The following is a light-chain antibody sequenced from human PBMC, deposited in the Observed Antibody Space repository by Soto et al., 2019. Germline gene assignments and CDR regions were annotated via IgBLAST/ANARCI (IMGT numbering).Light chain of an antibody. Sequence: QSVLTQPPSVSGAPGQRVTISCTGSSSNIGAGYDVHWYQQHPGTAPKLLIYGNSNRPSGVPDRFSGSKSGTSASLAITGLQAEDEADYYCQSYDSSLSGYVFGTGPKVTVL. V-gene: IGLV1-40*01. CDR2: GNS. CDR3: QSYDSSLSGYV. CDR1: SSNIGAGYD. J-gene: IGLJ1*01.